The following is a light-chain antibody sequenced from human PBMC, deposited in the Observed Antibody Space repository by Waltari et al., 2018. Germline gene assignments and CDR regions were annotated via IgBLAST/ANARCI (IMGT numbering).Light chain of an antibody. Sequence: EKAMTQSPATLSVSPGEVVPLSCRASQGIGSNLAWYQYRPGQAPRLLIYDASTRASGIPSRFRGSWSGTDFTLTSSGLQSDDCALYYCQQYNDWYSFGQGTKLEI. CDR1: QGIGSN. CDR2: DAS. CDR3: QQYNDWYS. J-gene: IGKJ2*03. V-gene: IGKV3-15*01.